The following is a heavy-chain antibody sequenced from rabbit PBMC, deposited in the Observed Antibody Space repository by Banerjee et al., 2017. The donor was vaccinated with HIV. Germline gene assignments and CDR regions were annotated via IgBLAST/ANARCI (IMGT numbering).Heavy chain of an antibody. Sequence: QEQLEESGGDLVKPEGSLTLTCTASGFSFSNKYVMCWVRQAPGKGLEWIGYIYINSGTTDYASWVNGRFTITRSTSLNTVTLQMTSLTAADTATYFCARGDTGSRHSPFNVWGQGTLVTVS. CDR1: GFSFSNKYV. D-gene: IGHD1-1*01. CDR2: IYINSGTT. CDR3: ARGDTGSRHSPFNV. V-gene: IGHV1S43*01. J-gene: IGHJ4*01.